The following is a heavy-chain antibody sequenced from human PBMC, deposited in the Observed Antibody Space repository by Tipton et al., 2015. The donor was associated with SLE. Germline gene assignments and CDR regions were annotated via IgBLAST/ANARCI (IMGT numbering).Heavy chain of an antibody. CDR2: IYPTDSDI. Sequence: QLVQSGAEVKKTGESLKISCKGYGYMFNIYWIGWVRQMPGKGLEWMGIIYPTDSDIRYSPSFQGQATISADRSISTAYLQWSTLKASDTAMYYCVRQDLTGTTFDYWGQGTLVTVSS. CDR3: VRQDLTGTTFDY. J-gene: IGHJ4*02. V-gene: IGHV5-51*01. D-gene: IGHD1-1*01. CDR1: GYMFNIYW.